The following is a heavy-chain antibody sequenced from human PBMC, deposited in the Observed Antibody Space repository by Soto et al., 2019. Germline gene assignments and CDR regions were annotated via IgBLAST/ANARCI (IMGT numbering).Heavy chain of an antibody. J-gene: IGHJ2*01. Sequence: SETLSLTCTVSGGSISSGGYYWSWIRQHPGKGLEWIGYIYHSGSTYYNPSLKSRVTISVDTSKNQFSLRLSSVTAADTAVYYCARIYYNDYIVYWYFDLWGRGTLVTVSS. CDR2: IYHSGST. D-gene: IGHD4-17*01. CDR3: ARIYYNDYIVYWYFDL. CDR1: GGSISSGGYY. V-gene: IGHV4-31*03.